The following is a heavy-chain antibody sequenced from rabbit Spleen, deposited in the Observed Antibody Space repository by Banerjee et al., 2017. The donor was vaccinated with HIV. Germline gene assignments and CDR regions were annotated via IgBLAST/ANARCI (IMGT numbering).Heavy chain of an antibody. D-gene: IGHD6-1*01. J-gene: IGHJ4*01. Sequence: QEQLVESGGGLVKPEGSLTLTCKASGFSFSSSYYMCWVRQAPGKGLEFIPCIYAGSSGSTYYASLAKGRFTISRTSSTTVTLQITRLTAADTATHFCARGYGLNNNYPDLWGPGTLVTVS. CDR3: ARGYGLNNNYPDL. CDR1: GFSFSSSYY. CDR2: IYAGSSGST. V-gene: IGHV1S45*01.